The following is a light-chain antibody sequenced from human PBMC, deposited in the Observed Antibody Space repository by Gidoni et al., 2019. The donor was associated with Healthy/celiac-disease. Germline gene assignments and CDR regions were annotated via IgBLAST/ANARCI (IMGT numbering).Light chain of an antibody. Sequence: DIVMTQSPDSLAVSLGERATINCKSSRGVLYSSNNKNYLAWYQQKPGQPPKLLIYWASTRESGVPDRFSGSGSGTDFTLTISSLQAEDVAVYYCQQYYSTPRTFGQGTKVEIK. V-gene: IGKV4-1*01. CDR1: RGVLYSSNNKNY. CDR2: WAS. J-gene: IGKJ1*01. CDR3: QQYYSTPRT.